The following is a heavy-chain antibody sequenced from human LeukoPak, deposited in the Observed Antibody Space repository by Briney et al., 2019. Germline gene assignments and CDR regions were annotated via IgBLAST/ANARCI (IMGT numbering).Heavy chain of an antibody. Sequence: GKSLRLSCAASGFTFSGYPIHWVRQAPGKGLEWVAVISYDGSNKYYADSVKGRFTISRDNSKNTLYLQMNSLRAEDTAVYYCAIGDGLGELSSSFDHWGQGTLVTVSS. D-gene: IGHD3-16*02. CDR3: AIGDGLGELSSSFDH. V-gene: IGHV3-30-3*01. CDR1: GFTFSGYP. J-gene: IGHJ4*02. CDR2: ISYDGSNK.